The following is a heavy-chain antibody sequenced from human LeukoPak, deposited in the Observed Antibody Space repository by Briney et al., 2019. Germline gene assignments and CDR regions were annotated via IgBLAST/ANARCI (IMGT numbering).Heavy chain of an antibody. Sequence: SVKVSCKASGGTFSSYAISWVRQAPGQGLEWMGRIIPILGIANYAQKFQGRVTITADKSTSTAYMELSSLRSEDTAVYYCARDISVDSWGHYYYGMDVWGQGTTVTVSS. V-gene: IGHV1-69*04. J-gene: IGHJ6*02. D-gene: IGHD6-13*01. CDR2: IIPILGIA. CDR1: GGTFSSYA. CDR3: ARDISVDSWGHYYYGMDV.